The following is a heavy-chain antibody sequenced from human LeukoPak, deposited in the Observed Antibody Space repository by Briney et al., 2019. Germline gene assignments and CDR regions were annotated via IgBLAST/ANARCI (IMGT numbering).Heavy chain of an antibody. CDR2: ISGSGHGT. D-gene: IGHD1-26*01. Sequence: GGSLRLSCAASGFIFSRDWMSWVRQAPGRGLEWVSAISGSGHGTYYADSVKGRFTISRDNSKNTLYLLMNSLRAEDTAIYYCAKGLVGSYYSYDYWGQGTLVTVSS. CDR3: AKGLVGSYYSYDY. J-gene: IGHJ4*02. V-gene: IGHV3-23*01. CDR1: GFIFSRDW.